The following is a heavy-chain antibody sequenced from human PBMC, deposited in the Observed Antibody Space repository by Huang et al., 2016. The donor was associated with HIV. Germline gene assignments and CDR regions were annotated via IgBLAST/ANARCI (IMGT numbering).Heavy chain of an antibody. CDR3: ARESNIVVVPHTIKFFDY. CDR2: IIPIFGTT. J-gene: IGHJ4*02. D-gene: IGHD2-2*01. V-gene: IGHV1-69*01. CDR1: GGSFNNHV. Sequence: QVQLVQSGAEVKKPGSSVKVSCKASGGSFNNHVFSWVRQGPGQGLEWMGGIIPIFGTTNYAQKFQGRVTITADESTGTAYLELSSLRSEDTAVYFCARESNIVVVPHTIKFFDYWGQGTLVTVSS.